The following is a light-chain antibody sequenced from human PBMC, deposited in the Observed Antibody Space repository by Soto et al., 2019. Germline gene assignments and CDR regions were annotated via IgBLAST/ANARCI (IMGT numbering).Light chain of an antibody. J-gene: IGKJ5*01. V-gene: IGKV3D-11*01. Sequence: EIVMTQSPATLSVSPGERATLSCRAGQGVTTNFAWYQQKSGQSPRLLIYDVSIRATGVPARFSGTGSETDFTLTISSLEPEDFAVYYCQQRSNWPITFGQGTRLEI. CDR1: QGVTTN. CDR2: DVS. CDR3: QQRSNWPIT.